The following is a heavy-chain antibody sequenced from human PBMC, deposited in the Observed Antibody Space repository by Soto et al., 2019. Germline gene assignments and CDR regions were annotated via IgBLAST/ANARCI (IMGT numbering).Heavy chain of an antibody. Sequence: QVQLVQSGAEVKKPGASVKVSCKASGYTFTSYDINWVRQATGQGLEWMGWMNPNTGNTGYAQKFQGGVTMTRNTSIRTAYRELSSLGYEETSVYYCTGDITGKFPNWGQGTLVTVSS. D-gene: IGHD1-20*01. J-gene: IGHJ4*02. CDR3: TGDITGKFPN. CDR2: MNPNTGNT. CDR1: GYTFTSYD. V-gene: IGHV1-8*02.